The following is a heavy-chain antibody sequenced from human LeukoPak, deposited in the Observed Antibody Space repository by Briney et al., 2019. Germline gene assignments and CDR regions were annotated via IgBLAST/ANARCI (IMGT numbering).Heavy chain of an antibody. CDR1: GFTFDDYA. CDR2: ISWNSGNI. V-gene: IGHV3-9*01. Sequence: GRSPRLSCAASGFTFDDYAMHWVRQAPGKGLEWVSGISWNSGNIAYADSMKGRFTISRDNARNSLYLQMNSLRAEDTALYYCAKDKTLYYYYGLDVWGQGTTVTVSS. J-gene: IGHJ6*02. CDR3: AKDKTLYYYYGLDV.